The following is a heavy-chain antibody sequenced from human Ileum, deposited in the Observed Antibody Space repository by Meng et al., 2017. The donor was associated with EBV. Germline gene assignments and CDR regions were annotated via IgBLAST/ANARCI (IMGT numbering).Heavy chain of an antibody. J-gene: IGHJ4*02. V-gene: IGHV4-30-2*01. CDR2: IQHSGST. D-gene: IGHD4-23*01. CDR1: GGSISSGGHS. CDR3: ARAHPVVYFFDY. Sequence: QLQRQESASGLVKPSQTLSLPCAVSGGSISSGGHSWSWIRQPPGKGLEWIGDIQHSGSTYYNPSLKSRVTISVDRSRNQFSLKLSSVTAADTAVYYCARAHPVVYFFDYWGQGTLVTVSS.